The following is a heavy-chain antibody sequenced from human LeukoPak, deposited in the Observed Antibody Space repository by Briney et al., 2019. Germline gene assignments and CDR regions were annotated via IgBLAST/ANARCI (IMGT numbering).Heavy chain of an antibody. CDR2: INHSGST. Sequence: PSETLSLTCAVYGGSFSGYYWSWIRQPPGKGLEWIGEINHSGSTNYNPSLKSRVTISVDTSKNQFSLKLSSVTAADTAVYYCARIKYSSFWSANDAFDIWGQGTMVTVSS. CDR1: GGSFSGYY. D-gene: IGHD6-6*01. V-gene: IGHV4-34*01. J-gene: IGHJ3*02. CDR3: ARIKYSSFWSANDAFDI.